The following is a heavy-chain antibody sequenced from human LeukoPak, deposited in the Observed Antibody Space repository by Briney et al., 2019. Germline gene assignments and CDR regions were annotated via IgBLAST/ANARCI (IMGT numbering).Heavy chain of an antibody. Sequence: PPETLSLTCTVSGGSISSCDYYWSWIRQPPGKGLEWIGYIYYSGSTYYNPSLKSRVTISVDTSKNQFSLKLSSVTAADTAVYYCARGYDFWSGYYPPAGWFDPWGQGTLVTVSS. J-gene: IGHJ5*02. V-gene: IGHV4-30-4*08. CDR1: GGSISSCDYY. D-gene: IGHD3-3*01. CDR2: IYYSGST. CDR3: ARGYDFWSGYYPPAGWFDP.